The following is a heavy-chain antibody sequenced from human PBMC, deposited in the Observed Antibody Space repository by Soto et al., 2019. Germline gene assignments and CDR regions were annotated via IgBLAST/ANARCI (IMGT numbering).Heavy chain of an antibody. CDR1: GYTFTAYW. V-gene: IGHV5-10-1*01. Sequence: EVQLVQSGAEVKKPGESLRISCKTSGYTFTAYWISWVRQMPGKGLEWMGRIDPSDSYQNYDPSFQGHITISIDKAISTAYLQCSSLKASDTALYLCVLHNDPLRPSVHWGQGTLVTVSS. D-gene: IGHD2-15*01. J-gene: IGHJ4*02. CDR3: VLHNDPLRPSVH. CDR2: IDPSDSYQ.